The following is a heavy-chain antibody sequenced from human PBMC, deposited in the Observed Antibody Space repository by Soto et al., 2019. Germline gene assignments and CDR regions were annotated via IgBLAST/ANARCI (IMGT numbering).Heavy chain of an antibody. Sequence: QVQLVQSGAEVKKPGSSVKVSCKASGGTFSSYAISWERQAPGQGLEWMGGIIPIFGTANYAQKFQGRVTITADKSTSTAYMELSSLRSEDTAVYYCARDFRIAARPGYFDYWGQGTLVTVSS. D-gene: IGHD6-6*01. CDR1: GGTFSSYA. V-gene: IGHV1-69*06. J-gene: IGHJ4*02. CDR3: ARDFRIAARPGYFDY. CDR2: IIPIFGTA.